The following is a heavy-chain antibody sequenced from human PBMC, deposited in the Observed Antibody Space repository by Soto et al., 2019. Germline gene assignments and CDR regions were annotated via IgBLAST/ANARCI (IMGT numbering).Heavy chain of an antibody. CDR2: IYYSGST. D-gene: IGHD2-15*01. Sequence: QVQLQESGPGLVKPSETLSLTCTVSGGSISNYYCSWIRQPPGKGLEWIGYIYYSGSTNYNPSLKSRVTISVNTSKNQCSLKLSSVTAADTAVYSCASAGAATLSDYWGQGTLVTVSS. CDR3: ASAGAATLSDY. CDR1: GGSISNYY. J-gene: IGHJ4*02. V-gene: IGHV4-59*01.